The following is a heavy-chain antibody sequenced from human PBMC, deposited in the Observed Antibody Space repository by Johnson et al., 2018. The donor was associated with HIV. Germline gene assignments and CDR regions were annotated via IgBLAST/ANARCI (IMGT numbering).Heavy chain of an antibody. D-gene: IGHD3-22*01. J-gene: IGHJ3*02. CDR3: ARDRDSSGYPYDAFDI. CDR2: ISYDGKNK. Sequence: QVQLVESGVGVVQPGGSLRLSCAASGFTFSSNYMNWVRQAPGKGLEWVAVISYDGKNKYYADSVKGRFSISRDNSKNTLYLLLNSLRPEDTAVYYCARDRDSSGYPYDAFDIWGQGTMFTVSS. V-gene: IGHV3-30*19. CDR1: GFTFSSNY.